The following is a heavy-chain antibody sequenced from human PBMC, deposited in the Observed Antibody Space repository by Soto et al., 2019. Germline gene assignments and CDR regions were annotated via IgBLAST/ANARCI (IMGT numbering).Heavy chain of an antibody. D-gene: IGHD3-10*01. V-gene: IGHV4-31*01. CDR3: ARTYGSGSYGPVR. J-gene: IGHJ4*02. CDR2: IYYSGIT. Sequence: QVQLQESGPGLVKPSQTLSLTCTVSGGSISSGGYYWSWIRQHPGKGLEWLGYIYYSGITYYNPSLKSPFTISVDTSKNQFSLKLSSVTAADTAVYYCARTYGSGSYGPVRWGQGTLVTVSS. CDR1: GGSISSGGYY.